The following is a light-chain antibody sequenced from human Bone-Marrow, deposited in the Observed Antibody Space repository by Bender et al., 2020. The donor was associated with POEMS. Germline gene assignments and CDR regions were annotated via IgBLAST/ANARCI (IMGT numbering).Light chain of an antibody. V-gene: IGLV2-23*01. Sequence: QSALTQPASVSVSPGQSITISCTGTSNDDGSYNLVSWYQQHPGKVPKLIIYEGSKRPSGVSNRFSGSKSGNTASLTISGLQADDEADYYCFSYAGSSTLVFGGGTKLTVL. CDR2: EGS. CDR1: SNDDGSYNL. J-gene: IGLJ2*01. CDR3: FSYAGSSTLV.